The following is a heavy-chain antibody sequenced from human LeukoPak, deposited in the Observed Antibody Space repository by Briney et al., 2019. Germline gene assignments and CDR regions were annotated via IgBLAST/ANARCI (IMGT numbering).Heavy chain of an antibody. CDR1: GYSISSGYY. V-gene: IGHV4-38-2*02. D-gene: IGHD4-11*01. J-gene: IGHJ5*02. CDR2: IFHSGST. CDR3: ARDHTVTTWNNWFDP. Sequence: SETLSLTCTVSGYSISSGYYWGWIRLPPGKGLEWIGNIFHSGSTYYNPSLKSRVTMSVDTSKNQFSLKLSSVTAADTAVYYCARDHTVTTWNNWFDPWGQGTLVTVSS.